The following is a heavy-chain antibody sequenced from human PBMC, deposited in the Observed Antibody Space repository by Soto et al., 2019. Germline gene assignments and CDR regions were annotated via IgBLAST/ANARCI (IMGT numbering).Heavy chain of an antibody. J-gene: IGHJ6*02. CDR1: GGSFSGYY. Sequence: PSETLSLTCAVYGGSFSGYYWSWIRQPPGKGLEWIGEINHNGSNFYNTSLESRVTISVDTSKNQLSLRLKSVVAADTAVYYCARKGSTGLYYYYGLDVWGPGTRVTVSS. CDR3: ARKGSTGLYYYYGLDV. V-gene: IGHV4-34*01. CDR2: INHNGSN.